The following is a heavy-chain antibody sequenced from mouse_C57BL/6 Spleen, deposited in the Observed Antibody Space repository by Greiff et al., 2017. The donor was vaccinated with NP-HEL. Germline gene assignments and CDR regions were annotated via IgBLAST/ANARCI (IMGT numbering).Heavy chain of an antibody. V-gene: IGHV5-6*01. CDR1: GFTFSSYG. CDR3: ARERTGSWFAY. Sequence: EVQVVESGGDLVKPGGSLKLSCAASGFTFSSYGMSWVRQTPDKRLEWVATISSGGSYTYYPDSVKGRFTISRDNAKNTLYLQMSSLKSEDTAMYYCARERTGSWFAYWGQGTLVTVSA. J-gene: IGHJ3*01. CDR2: ISSGGSYT. D-gene: IGHD4-1*01.